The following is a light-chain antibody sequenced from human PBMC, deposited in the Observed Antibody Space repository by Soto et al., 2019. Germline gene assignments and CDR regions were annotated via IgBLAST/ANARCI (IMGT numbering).Light chain of an antibody. CDR3: QQYGSSPPWT. V-gene: IGKV3-20*01. J-gene: IGKJ1*01. Sequence: EIVLTQSPGTLSLSPGERATLSCRASQSVSSSYLAWYQQKPGQAPRLLIYGASSRATGIPDRFSGSGSGTDFTITISRLEAEDFAVYYRQQYGSSPPWTFGQGTKGEIK. CDR1: QSVSSSY. CDR2: GAS.